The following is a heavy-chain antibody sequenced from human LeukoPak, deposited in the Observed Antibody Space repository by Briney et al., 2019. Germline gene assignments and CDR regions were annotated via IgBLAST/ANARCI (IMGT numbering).Heavy chain of an antibody. CDR2: ISGDGGST. CDR1: GFTFDDYA. J-gene: IGHJ4*02. Sequence: GGSLRLSCAASGFTFDDYAMHWVRQAPGKGLEWVSLISGDGGSTYYADSVKGRFTISRDNSKNSLYLQMNSLRTEDTALYYCAIGGGRGYYFDYWGQGTLVTVSS. CDR3: AIGGGRGYYFDY. D-gene: IGHD3-16*01. V-gene: IGHV3-43*02.